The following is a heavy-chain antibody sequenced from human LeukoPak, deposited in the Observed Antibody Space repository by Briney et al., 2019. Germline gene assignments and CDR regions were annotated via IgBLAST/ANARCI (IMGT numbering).Heavy chain of an antibody. CDR3: AKNLYPYYYYGMDV. CDR1: GFIFTTSG. Sequence: GGSLRLSCAASGFIFTTSGMNWVRQAPGKGLEWVSAISGSGGSTYYADSVKGRFTISRDNSRNTLYLQMNSLRAEDTAVYYCAKNLYPYYYYGMDVWGQGTTVTVSS. CDR2: ISGSGGST. V-gene: IGHV3-23*01. D-gene: IGHD3-16*01. J-gene: IGHJ6*02.